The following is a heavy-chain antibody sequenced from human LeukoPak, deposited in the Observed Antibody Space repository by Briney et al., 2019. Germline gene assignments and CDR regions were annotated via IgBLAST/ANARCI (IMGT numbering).Heavy chain of an antibody. V-gene: IGHV3-9*01. J-gene: IGHJ6*02. D-gene: IGHD3-22*01. CDR3: TKGTTTSPQLPYNSSASTEHPAYYGMDV. CDR1: GFTFDDYA. CDR2: ISWNSGSI. Sequence: GGSLRLSCAASGFTFDDYAMHWVRQAPGKGLEWVSGISWNSGSIGYADSVKGRFTISRDNAKNSLYLQMNSLRAEDTALYYCTKGTTTSPQLPYNSSASTEHPAYYGMDVWGQGTTVTVSS.